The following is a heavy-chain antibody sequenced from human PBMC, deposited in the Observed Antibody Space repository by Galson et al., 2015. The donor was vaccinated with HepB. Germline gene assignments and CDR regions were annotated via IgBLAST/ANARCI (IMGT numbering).Heavy chain of an antibody. D-gene: IGHD6-25*01. CDR3: ARHVGYSSGYESTYYYYYGMDV. V-gene: IGHV5-51*01. CDR2: IYPGDSDT. J-gene: IGHJ6*02. Sequence: QSGAEVKKPGESLKISCKGSGYSFTSYWIGWVRQMPGKGLEWMGIIYPGDSDTRYSPSFQGQVTISADKSISTAYLQWSSLKASDTAMYYCARHVGYSSGYESTYYYYYGMDVWGQGTTVTVPS. CDR1: GYSFTSYW.